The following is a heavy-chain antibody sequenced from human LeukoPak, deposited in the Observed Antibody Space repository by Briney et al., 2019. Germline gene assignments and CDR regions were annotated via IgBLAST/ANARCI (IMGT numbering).Heavy chain of an antibody. CDR2: ISGSGGST. J-gene: IGHJ4*01. D-gene: IGHD6-19*01. CDR1: GFTFSSYA. Sequence: QPGGSLRLSCAASGFTFSSYAMSWVRQVPGKGLEWVSGISGSGGSTYYADSVKGRCTISRDNSKNTLSLQMNSLRAEDTALYYCARGKGIAVSSFDYWGHGTLVTVSS. V-gene: IGHV3-23*01. CDR3: ARGKGIAVSSFDY.